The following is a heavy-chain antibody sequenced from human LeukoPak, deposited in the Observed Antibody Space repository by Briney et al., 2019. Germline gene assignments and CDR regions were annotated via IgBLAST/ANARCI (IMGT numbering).Heavy chain of an antibody. V-gene: IGHV3-30*18. CDR1: GFTFSSYG. CDR2: ISYDGSNI. D-gene: IGHD2-15*01. J-gene: IGHJ4*02. Sequence: QSGGSLRLSCAASGFTFSSYGMHWVRQAPGKGLDWVAVISYDGSNIYYADFVKGRFTISRDNSKNTLFLQMNSLRAEDTAVYYCAKPRGYCSGGSCYPFDYWGQGTLVTVSS. CDR3: AKPRGYCSGGSCYPFDY.